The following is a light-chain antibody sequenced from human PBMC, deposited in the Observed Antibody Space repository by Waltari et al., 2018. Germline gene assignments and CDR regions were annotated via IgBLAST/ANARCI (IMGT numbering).Light chain of an antibody. V-gene: IGLV2-14*03. J-gene: IGLJ2*01. CDR1: SSDVGGYNY. CDR2: DVR. CDR3: SSYISSSTLEL. Sequence: HSALTQPASVSGSPGQSITISCTGTSSDVGGYNYVSWYQQHPGNAPKLKIYDVRNRPSGVSNRFAGSKSGNTASLTISVLQAEDEADYYCSSYISSSTLELFGGGTSLTVL.